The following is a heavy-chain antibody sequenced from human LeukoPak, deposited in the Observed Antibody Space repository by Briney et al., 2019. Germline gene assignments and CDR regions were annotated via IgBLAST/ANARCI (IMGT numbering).Heavy chain of an antibody. CDR3: ARTAGVLWFGELSAQPLYYYYGMDV. CDR2: IYYSGST. J-gene: IGHJ6*02. CDR1: GGSIRGYY. V-gene: IGHV4-59*01. D-gene: IGHD3-10*01. Sequence: SETLSLTCTVSGGSIRGYYWTWIRQPPGKGLEWIGYIYYSGSTNYNPSLKSRVTISVDTSKNQFSLKLSSVTAADTAVYYCARTAGVLWFGELSAQPLYYYYGMDVWGQGTTVTVSS.